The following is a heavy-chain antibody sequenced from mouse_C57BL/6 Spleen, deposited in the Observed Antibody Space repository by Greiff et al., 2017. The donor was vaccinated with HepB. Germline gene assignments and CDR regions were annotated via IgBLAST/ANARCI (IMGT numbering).Heavy chain of an antibody. CDR1: GYTFTSYW. V-gene: IGHV1-50*01. CDR2: IDPSDSYT. Sequence: QVQLQQSGAELVKPGASVKLSCKASGYTFTSYWMQWVKQRPGQGLEWIGEIDPSDSYTNYNQKFKGKATLTVDTSSSTAYMQLSSLTSEDSAVYYCARGGTTVYYYAMDYWGQGTSVTVSS. D-gene: IGHD1-1*01. CDR3: ARGGTTVYYYAMDY. J-gene: IGHJ4*01.